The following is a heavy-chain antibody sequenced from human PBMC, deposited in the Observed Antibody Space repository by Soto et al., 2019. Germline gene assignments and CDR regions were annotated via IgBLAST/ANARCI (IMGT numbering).Heavy chain of an antibody. D-gene: IGHD1-20*01. J-gene: IGHJ4*02. CDR2: IFHSGSA. Sequence: SETLSLTCAVSGYSISSGYYWGWIRQPPGKGLEWIGNIFHSGSAYYNPSLKSRVTISVDTSKNQFSLRLSSVTAADTAMYYCVGRITSIYTYFDSWGQGTPVTVYS. CDR1: GYSISSGYY. V-gene: IGHV4-38-2*01. CDR3: VGRITSIYTYFDS.